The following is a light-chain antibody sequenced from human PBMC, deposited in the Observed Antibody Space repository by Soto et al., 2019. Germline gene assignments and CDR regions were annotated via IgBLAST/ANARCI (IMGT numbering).Light chain of an antibody. CDR1: SGHSSYA. V-gene: IGLV4-69*01. CDR3: QTWGTGIHVV. J-gene: IGLJ2*01. Sequence: QPVLTQSPSASASLGASVKLTCTLSSGHSSYAIAWHQQQPEKGPRYLMKLDSDGSHTKGDAIPDRFSGSSSGAERYLTISRLRSEDEADYYCQTWGTGIHVVFGGGTELTVL. CDR2: LDSDGSH.